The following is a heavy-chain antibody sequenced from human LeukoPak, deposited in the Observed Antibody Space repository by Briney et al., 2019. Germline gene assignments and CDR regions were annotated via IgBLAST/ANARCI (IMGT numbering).Heavy chain of an antibody. CDR2: IYYSGGT. J-gene: IGHJ4*02. CDR1: GGSFSGYY. Sequence: SETLSLTCAVYGGSFSGYYWSWIRQPPGKGLEWIGSIYYSGGTYYNPSLKSRVTISVDTSKNQFSLKLSSVTAADTAVYYCARDEGYWGQGTLVTVSS. CDR3: ARDEGY. V-gene: IGHV4-34*01.